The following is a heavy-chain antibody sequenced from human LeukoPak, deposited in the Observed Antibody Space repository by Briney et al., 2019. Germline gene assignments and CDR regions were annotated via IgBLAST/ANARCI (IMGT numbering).Heavy chain of an antibody. CDR1: GFTVSSNC. Sequence: GGSLRLSCAASGFTVSSNCMSWVRQAPGKGLGWVSVIYSGGSAYYADSVKGRFTISRDNSKNTLYLQMNSLRAEDTAVYYCARVSAFGTDYYYYGMDVWGQGTTVTVSS. CDR2: IYSGGSA. CDR3: ARVSAFGTDYYYYGMDV. V-gene: IGHV3-66*01. D-gene: IGHD3-16*01. J-gene: IGHJ6*02.